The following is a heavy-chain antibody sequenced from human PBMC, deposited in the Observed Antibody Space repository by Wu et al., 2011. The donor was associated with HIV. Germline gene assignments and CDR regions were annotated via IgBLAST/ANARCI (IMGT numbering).Heavy chain of an antibody. J-gene: IGHJ5*02. CDR3: TRRNFGGFDP. Sequence: VGRIRSKSKDYATAYAASVTGRFIISRDDSKNTSYLQMNGLKTEDTALYFCTRRNFGGFDPWGQGTLVTVSS. D-gene: IGHD3-16*01. CDR2: IRSKSKDYAT. V-gene: IGHV3-73*01.